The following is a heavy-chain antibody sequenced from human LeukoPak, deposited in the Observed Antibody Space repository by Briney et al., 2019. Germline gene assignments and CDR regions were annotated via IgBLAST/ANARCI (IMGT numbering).Heavy chain of an antibody. V-gene: IGHV1-2*02. CDR1: GYTFTGYY. CDR3: ARDRRLWFGEFTLDY. J-gene: IGHJ4*02. CDR2: INPNSGGT. D-gene: IGHD3-10*01. Sequence: SVKVSCKASGYTFTGYYMHWVRQAPGQGLEWMGWINPNSGGTNYAQKFQGRVTMTRDTSISTAYMELSRLRSDDTAVYYCARDRRLWFGEFTLDYWGQGTLVTVSS.